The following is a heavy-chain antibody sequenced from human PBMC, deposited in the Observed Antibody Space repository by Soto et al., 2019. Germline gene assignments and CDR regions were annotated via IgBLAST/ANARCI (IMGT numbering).Heavy chain of an antibody. CDR2: IYYSGST. D-gene: IGHD2-2*01. V-gene: IGHV4-59*01. J-gene: IGHJ5*02. Sequence: SETLSLTCTVSGGSISSYYWSWIRQPPGKGLEWIGYIYYSGSTNYNPSLKSRVTISVDTSKSQFSLKLSSVTAADTAVYYCARGGIVVVPAANWFDPWGQGTLVTVSS. CDR1: GGSISSYY. CDR3: ARGGIVVVPAANWFDP.